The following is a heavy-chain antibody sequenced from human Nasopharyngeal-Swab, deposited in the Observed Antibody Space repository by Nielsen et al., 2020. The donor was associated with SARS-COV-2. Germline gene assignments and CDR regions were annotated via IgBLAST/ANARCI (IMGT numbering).Heavy chain of an antibody. Sequence: PGKGLEWIGSIYYSGSTYYNPSLKSRVTISVDTSKNQFSLKLSSVTAADTAVYYCARDGRNGYCSSTSCYFVYYFDYWGQGTLVTVSS. D-gene: IGHD2-2*01. J-gene: IGHJ4*02. CDR3: ARDGRNGYCSSTSCYFVYYFDY. V-gene: IGHV4-39*07. CDR2: IYYSGST.